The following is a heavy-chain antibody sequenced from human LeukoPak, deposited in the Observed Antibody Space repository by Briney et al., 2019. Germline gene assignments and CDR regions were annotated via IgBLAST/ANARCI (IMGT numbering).Heavy chain of an antibody. CDR1: GFTVSSNY. D-gene: IGHD6-13*01. V-gene: IGHV3-20*04. J-gene: IGHJ5*02. CDR2: ISWNSGSI. Sequence: GGSLRLSCAASGFTVSSNYMSWVRQAPGKGLEWVSGISWNSGSIGYADSVKGRFTISRDNAKNSLYLQMNSLRAEDTAFYYCAKAAAAGNWFDPWGQGTLVTVSS. CDR3: AKAAAAGNWFDP.